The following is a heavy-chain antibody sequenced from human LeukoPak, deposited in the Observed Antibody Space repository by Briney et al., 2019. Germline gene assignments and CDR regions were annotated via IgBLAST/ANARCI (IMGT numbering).Heavy chain of an antibody. CDR2: ISSSGSTI. V-gene: IGHV3-48*03. D-gene: IGHD3-10*01. Sequence: SGGSLRLSCAASGFTFSSYEMNWVRQAPGKGLEWVSYISSSGSTIYYADSVKGRFTISRDNAKNSLYLQMNSLRAEDTAVYYCARADLWFGAFDIWGQGTMVTVSS. CDR1: GFTFSSYE. J-gene: IGHJ3*02. CDR3: ARADLWFGAFDI.